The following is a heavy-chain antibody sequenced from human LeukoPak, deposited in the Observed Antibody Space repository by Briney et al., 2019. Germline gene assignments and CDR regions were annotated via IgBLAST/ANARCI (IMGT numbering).Heavy chain of an antibody. CDR2: ISGDGSNK. Sequence: GGSLRLSCAASGFTFSSYSMNWVRQAPGKGLEWVAVISGDGSNKYYADSVKGRFTISRDNSKNTLYLQMNGLRAEDTAIYYCAREYDIAVYYFDYWGQGDLVTVSS. CDR1: GFTFSSYS. J-gene: IGHJ4*02. CDR3: AREYDIAVYYFDY. V-gene: IGHV3-30*03. D-gene: IGHD2-15*01.